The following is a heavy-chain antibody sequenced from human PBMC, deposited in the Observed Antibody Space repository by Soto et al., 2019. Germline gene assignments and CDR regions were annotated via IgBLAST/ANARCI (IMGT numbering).Heavy chain of an antibody. Sequence: QVQLVQSGAEVKKPGASVKVSCKASGYTFTSYAMHGVRQAPGQRLEWMGWINAGNGNTKYSQKFQGRVTITRDTSTSTAYMELSSLRSEDTAVYYCARIIVLGTALAYWGQGTLVTVSS. CDR3: ARIIVLGTALAY. D-gene: IGHD2-21*02. V-gene: IGHV1-3*01. CDR2: INAGNGNT. J-gene: IGHJ4*02. CDR1: GYTFTSYA.